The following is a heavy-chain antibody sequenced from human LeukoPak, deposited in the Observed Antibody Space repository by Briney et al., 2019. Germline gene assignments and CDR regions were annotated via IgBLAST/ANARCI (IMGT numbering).Heavy chain of an antibody. Sequence: GGSLRLSCAASGFTFSSYSMNWVRQAPGKGLEWVSYISSSGSTIYYADSVKGRFTISRDNAKNSLYLQMNSLRAEDTAVYYCARDQTYYDSSGYYGLGYWGQGTLVTVSS. CDR3: ARDQTYYDSSGYYGLGY. D-gene: IGHD3-22*01. CDR2: ISSSGSTI. J-gene: IGHJ4*02. V-gene: IGHV3-48*04. CDR1: GFTFSSYS.